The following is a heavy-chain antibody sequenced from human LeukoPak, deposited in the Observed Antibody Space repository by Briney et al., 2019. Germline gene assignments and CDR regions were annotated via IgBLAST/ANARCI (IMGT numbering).Heavy chain of an antibody. CDR2: IYYSEST. D-gene: IGHD6-13*01. Sequence: SETLSLTCTVSGGFISSYYWSWIRQPPGKGLEWIGYIYYSESTNYNPSLKSRVTISVDTSKNQFSLKLSSVTAADTAVYYCARDGQLRIAAAGTWYFDLWGRGTLVTVSS. V-gene: IGHV4-59*01. CDR1: GGFISSYY. CDR3: ARDGQLRIAAAGTWYFDL. J-gene: IGHJ2*01.